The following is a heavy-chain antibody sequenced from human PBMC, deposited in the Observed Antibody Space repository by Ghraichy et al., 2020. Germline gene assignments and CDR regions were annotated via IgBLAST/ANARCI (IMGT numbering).Heavy chain of an antibody. CDR1: GYTLTELS. V-gene: IGHV1-24*01. CDR3: ATHYDILTGYPTDWYFDL. Sequence: ASVKVSCKVSGYTLTELSMHWVRQAPGKGLEWMGGFDPEDGETIYAQKFQGRVTMTEDTSTDTAYMELSSLRSEDTAVYYCATHYDILTGYPTDWYFDLWGRGTLVTVSS. J-gene: IGHJ2*01. D-gene: IGHD3-9*01. CDR2: FDPEDGET.